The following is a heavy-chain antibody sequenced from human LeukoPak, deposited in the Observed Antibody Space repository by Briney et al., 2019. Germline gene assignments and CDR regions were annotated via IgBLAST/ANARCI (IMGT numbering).Heavy chain of an antibody. CDR2: ISYDGSNK. J-gene: IGHJ6*02. V-gene: IGHV3-30*18. CDR3: AKAAYQLLGPYYYYGMDV. Sequence: GGSLRLSCAASGFTFSSYGMHWVRQAPGKGLEWVAVISYDGSNKYYADSVKGRFTISRDNSKNTPYLQMNSLRAEDTAVYYCAKAAYQLLGPYYYYGMDVWGQGTTVTVSS. D-gene: IGHD2-2*01. CDR1: GFTFSSYG.